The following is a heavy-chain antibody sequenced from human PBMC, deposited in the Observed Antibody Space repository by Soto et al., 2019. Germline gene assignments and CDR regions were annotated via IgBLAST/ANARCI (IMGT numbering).Heavy chain of an antibody. V-gene: IGHV1-18*01. CDR3: ARDRNWVDP. Sequence: QVQLVQSGAEVKKPGASVKVSCKASGYTFTSYDISWVRQAPGQGLEWMGWMSTSNGNTNYAQKLQGRVTMTTDTSTSTANMELRSLSPDDTAVYFCARDRNWVDPWGQGTLVTVSS. CDR1: GYTFTSYD. CDR2: MSTSNGNT. J-gene: IGHJ5*02.